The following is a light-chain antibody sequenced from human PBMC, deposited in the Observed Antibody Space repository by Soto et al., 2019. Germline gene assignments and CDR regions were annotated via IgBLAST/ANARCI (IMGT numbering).Light chain of an antibody. J-gene: IGLJ2*01. CDR3: AAWDDSLSGVV. CDR1: SSNIGNNF. CDR2: SHN. V-gene: IGLV1-47*02. Sequence: QSVLTQPPSTSGTPGQRVTISCSGSSSNIGNNFVFWYQHLPGTAPKLLIYSHNQRPSGVPDRVSGSTSGTSASLAISGLRSEDEADYYCAAWDDSLSGVVFGGGTKLTVL.